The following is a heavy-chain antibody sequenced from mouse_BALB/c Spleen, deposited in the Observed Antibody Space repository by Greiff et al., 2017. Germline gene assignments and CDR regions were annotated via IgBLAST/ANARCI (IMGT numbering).Heavy chain of an antibody. Sequence: VQLQQSGAELVRPGASVKLSCTASGFNIKDYYMHWVKQRPEQGLEWIGWIDPENGDTEYAPKFQGKATMTADTSSNTAYLQLSSLTSEDTAVYYGTAYYGYDDYAMDYWGQGTSVTVSS. V-gene: IGHV14-4*02. CDR1: GFNIKDYY. D-gene: IGHD2-14*01. J-gene: IGHJ4*01. CDR2: IDPENGDT. CDR3: TAYYGYDDYAMDY.